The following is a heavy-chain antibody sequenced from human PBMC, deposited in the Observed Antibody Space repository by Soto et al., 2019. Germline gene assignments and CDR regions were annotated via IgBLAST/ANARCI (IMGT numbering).Heavy chain of an antibody. V-gene: IGHV3-30-3*01. CDR3: ARDTKDGYNFDY. D-gene: IGHD5-12*01. J-gene: IGHJ4*02. CDR2: ISYDGSNK. Sequence: QVQLVESGGGVVQPGRSLRLSCAASGFTFSSYAMHWVRQAPGKGLEWVAVISYDGSNKYYADSVKGRFTISRDNSKNTRYLQMNSLRAEDTAVYYCARDTKDGYNFDYWGPGNPGHRLL. CDR1: GFTFSSYA.